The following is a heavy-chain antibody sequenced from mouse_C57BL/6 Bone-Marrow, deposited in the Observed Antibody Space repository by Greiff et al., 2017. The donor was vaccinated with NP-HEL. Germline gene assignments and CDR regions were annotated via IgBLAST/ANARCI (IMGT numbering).Heavy chain of an antibody. CDR2: IDPEDGDT. Sequence: EVQLQQSGAELVRPGASVKLSCTASGFNIKDYYMHWVKQRPEQGLEWIGSIDPEDGDTEYAPKFQGKATLTADTSSNTAYLQLSSLTSEDTAVYYCTTETTVVATGAHDWGKGTTLAVSS. CDR1: GFNIKDYY. J-gene: IGHJ2*01. V-gene: IGHV14-1*01. CDR3: TTETTVVATGAHD. D-gene: IGHD1-1*01.